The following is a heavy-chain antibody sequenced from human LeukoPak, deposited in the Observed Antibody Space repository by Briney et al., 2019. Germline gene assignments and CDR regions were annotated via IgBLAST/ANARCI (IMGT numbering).Heavy chain of an antibody. V-gene: IGHV4-39*01. Sequence: SETLSLTCTVSGGSISSSSYYWGWIRQPPGKGLEWIGSIYYSGCTYYNPSLKSRVTISVDTSKNQFSLKLSSVTAADTAVYYCARNALVVVAATSWFDPWGQGTLVTVSS. J-gene: IGHJ5*02. CDR1: GGSISSSSYY. D-gene: IGHD2-15*01. CDR3: ARNALVVVAATSWFDP. CDR2: IYYSGCT.